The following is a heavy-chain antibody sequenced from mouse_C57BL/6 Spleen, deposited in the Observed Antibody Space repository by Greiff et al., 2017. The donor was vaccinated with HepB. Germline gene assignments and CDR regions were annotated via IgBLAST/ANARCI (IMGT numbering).Heavy chain of an antibody. V-gene: IGHV1-15*01. D-gene: IGHD1-1*01. CDR2: IDPETGGT. CDR3: TRGGGSSFYY. Sequence: QVQLQQSGAELVRPGASVTLSCKASGYTFTDYEMHWVKQTPVHGLEWIGAIDPETGGTAYNQKFKGKAILTADKSSSTAYMELRSLTSEDSAVYYCTRGGGSSFYYWGQGTTLTVSS. CDR1: GYTFTDYE. J-gene: IGHJ2*01.